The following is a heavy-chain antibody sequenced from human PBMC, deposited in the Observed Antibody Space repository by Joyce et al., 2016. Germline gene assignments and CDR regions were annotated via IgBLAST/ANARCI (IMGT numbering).Heavy chain of an antibody. D-gene: IGHD3-9*01. Sequence: QVQMVQSGAEVKRPGASVKVSCKASGYTFSAYYIHWVRQAPGQGLEWIGWINPKNADTYSSEKPQARVTLTRDTSISTAYMELSGLRSDDTAVYYCAREILDYDLLTGFPYWGQGTLVTVS. CDR1: GYTFSAYY. CDR2: INPKNADT. CDR3: AREILDYDLLTGFPY. V-gene: IGHV1-2*02. J-gene: IGHJ4*02.